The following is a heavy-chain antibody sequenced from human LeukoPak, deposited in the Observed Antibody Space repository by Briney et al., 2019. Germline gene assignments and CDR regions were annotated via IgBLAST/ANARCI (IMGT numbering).Heavy chain of an antibody. V-gene: IGHV3-48*03. CDR2: ISSSGRTI. CDR3: VRRYCSSSSCPLDS. Sequence: GGSLRLSCATSGFTFSSYEMIWVRQAPGKGLEWVSYISSSGRTIFYADSVKGRFTVSRDNDKNSLYLQMNSLRAEDTAVYYCVRRYCSSSSCPLDSRGQGTLVTVSS. D-gene: IGHD2-15*01. J-gene: IGHJ4*02. CDR1: GFTFSSYE.